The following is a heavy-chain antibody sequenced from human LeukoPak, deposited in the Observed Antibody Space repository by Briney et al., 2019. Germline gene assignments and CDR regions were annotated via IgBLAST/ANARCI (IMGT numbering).Heavy chain of an antibody. J-gene: IGHJ4*02. CDR2: ISRGGSTI. CDR1: GFTFSDYY. D-gene: IGHD2-15*01. V-gene: IGHV3-11*01. Sequence: GGSLRLSCTASGFTFSDYYMSWIRQAPGKGLEWVSYISRGGSTIYYADSVKGRFTISRDNAKNSLYLQMNSLRAEDTAVYYCARDRMDCSRGSCSSDYWGQGTLVTVSS. CDR3: ARDRMDCSRGSCSSDY.